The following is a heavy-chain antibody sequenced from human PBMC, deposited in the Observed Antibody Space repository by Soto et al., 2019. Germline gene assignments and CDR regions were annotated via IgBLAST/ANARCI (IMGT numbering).Heavy chain of an antibody. J-gene: IGHJ4*01. V-gene: IGHV3-23*01. D-gene: IGHD3-10*01. Sequence: EVQLLESGGGLVQPGGSRRLSCAASGFTFSNYPMSWGRQAPGKGLEGVSGISGSGETPYDAYSVEGRFTISRDNYQNQLYLQKNSLRAEDPAVYYCAKDRRITMVRGVLRAFDSWGQGNLVTVSS. CDR2: ISGSGETP. CDR1: GFTFSNYP. CDR3: AKDRRITMVRGVLRAFDS.